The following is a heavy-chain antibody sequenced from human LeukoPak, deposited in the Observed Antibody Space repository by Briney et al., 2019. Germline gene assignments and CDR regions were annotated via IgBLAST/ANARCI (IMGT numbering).Heavy chain of an antibody. CDR2: IYYSGST. CDR3: ARVQYQLLQPENWFDP. CDR1: GGSISSSSYY. V-gene: IGHV4-39*07. J-gene: IGHJ5*02. D-gene: IGHD2-2*01. Sequence: SETPSLTCTVSGGSISSSSYYWGWIRQPPGKGLEWIGSIYYSGSTNYNPSLKSRVTISVDTSKNQFSLKLSSVTAADTAVYYCARVQYQLLQPENWFDPWGQGTLVTVSS.